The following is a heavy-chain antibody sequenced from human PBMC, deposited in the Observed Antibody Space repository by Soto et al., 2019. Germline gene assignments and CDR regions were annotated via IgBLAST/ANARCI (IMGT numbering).Heavy chain of an antibody. CDR2: ISYDGSNK. J-gene: IGHJ6*02. CDR1: GFTFSSYG. CDR3: AKMAGVGYYYGMDV. V-gene: IGHV3-30*18. Sequence: GGSLRLSCAASGFTFSSYGMHWVRQAPGKGLEWVAAISYDGSNKYYADSVKGRFTISRDNSKNTLYLQMNSLRAEDTAVYYCAKMAGVGYYYGMDVWGQGTTVTVSS.